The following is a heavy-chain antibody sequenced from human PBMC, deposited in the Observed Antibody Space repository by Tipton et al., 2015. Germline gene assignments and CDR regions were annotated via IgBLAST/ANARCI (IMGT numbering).Heavy chain of an antibody. V-gene: IGHV4-61*01. J-gene: IGHJ6*02. CDR3: ARDLEHGMDV. D-gene: IGHD5-24*01. CDR1: GASISSTSYY. CDR2: ISYTDGA. Sequence: TLSLTCTVSGASISSTSYYWGWIRQPPGKGLEWIGYISYTDGAHYNPALKSRVTISVDTSKNQFSLTLNSVAAADTAVYYCARDLEHGMDVWGHGTTVTVSS.